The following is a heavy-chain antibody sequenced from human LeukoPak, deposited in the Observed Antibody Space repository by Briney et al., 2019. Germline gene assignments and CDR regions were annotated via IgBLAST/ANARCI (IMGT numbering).Heavy chain of an antibody. CDR2: IYSGGST. D-gene: IGHD1-26*01. Sequence: GGSLRLSCAASGFTVRNNYMSWVRQAPGKGLEWVSVIYSGGSTYYADSVKGRFTISRDNSKNTLYLQMNSLRAEDTAVYYCAKDNAGARSGMDVWGQGTTVTVSS. J-gene: IGHJ6*02. V-gene: IGHV3-66*01. CDR3: AKDNAGARSGMDV. CDR1: GFTVRNNY.